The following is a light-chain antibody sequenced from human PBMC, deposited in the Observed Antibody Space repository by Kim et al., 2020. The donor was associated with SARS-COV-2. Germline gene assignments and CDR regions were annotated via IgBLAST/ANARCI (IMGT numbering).Light chain of an antibody. J-gene: IGLJ2*01. V-gene: IGLV2-14*03. CDR2: DVT. Sequence: SITISCTGVTSDIGGHNYVSWYQHDQGKAPKLILYDVTNRPSGIPTRFSGSMSGNTASLTISGLQPEDESDYYCTSYTHVNSLDVVFGGGTKVTVL. CDR1: TSDIGGHNY. CDR3: TSYTHVNSLDVV.